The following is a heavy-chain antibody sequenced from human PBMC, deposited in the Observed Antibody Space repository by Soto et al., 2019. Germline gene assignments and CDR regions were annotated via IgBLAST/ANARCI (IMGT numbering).Heavy chain of an antibody. CDR1: GDSIDNSYNY. D-gene: IGHD2-2*01. CDR2: IYHSGNT. Sequence: QVQLQESGPGLVKPSQTLSLTCSVSGDSIDNSYNYWTWVRQHPGKGLEWIGHIYHSGNTYYNPSLKGRLSASVDTSKNQLSLKVSSVTAADTAVYYCARVGGCGRANCFAVDYGLDVWGQGITVTVSS. CDR3: ARVGGCGRANCFAVDYGLDV. V-gene: IGHV4-31*03. J-gene: IGHJ6*02.